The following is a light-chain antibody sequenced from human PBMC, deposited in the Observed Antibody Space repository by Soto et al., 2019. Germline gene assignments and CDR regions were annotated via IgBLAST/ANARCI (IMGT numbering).Light chain of an antibody. J-gene: IGKJ1*01. CDR3: IQGTDRTPRT. Sequence: DVVMTQSPLSLPVTLGQPAYISCRTSQSLLYSDVNTYLSWFQQRPGQSPRRLIYKVSIRDSGVAVIFSGGGSFTEFILRSTRGEGGDVWVYYFIQGTDRTPRTFGQGTKVEIK. CDR2: KVS. CDR1: QSLLYSDVNTY. V-gene: IGKV2-30*01.